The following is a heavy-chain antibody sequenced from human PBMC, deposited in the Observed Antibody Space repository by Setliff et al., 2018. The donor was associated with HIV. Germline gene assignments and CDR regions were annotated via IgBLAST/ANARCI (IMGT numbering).Heavy chain of an antibody. Sequence: PGGSLRLSCAASGFSFRDYYMYWIRQAPGKGLGWVSSLSGTSSTIYYADSVKGRFAISRDNSKNTLYLQMDRLRAEDTAVYYCARHGSLSEPAAIVVGYWGQGILVTVSS. CDR2: LSGTSSTI. J-gene: IGHJ4*02. CDR3: ARHGSLSEPAAIVVGY. V-gene: IGHV3-11*04. CDR1: GFSFRDYY. D-gene: IGHD2-15*01.